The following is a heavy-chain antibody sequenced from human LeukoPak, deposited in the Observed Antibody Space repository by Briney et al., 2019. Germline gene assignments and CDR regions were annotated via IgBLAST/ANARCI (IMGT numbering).Heavy chain of an antibody. J-gene: IGHJ4*02. Sequence: GGSLRLFCVVSGHTFNYFWKSGVTQPPRKGLERVANIKQDGSEKYYVDSVKGRSTISRDNAKNAVYLQMDSLRDEDTAVYYCARSFHGYWGQGTLVIVSS. V-gene: IGHV3-7*01. CDR3: ARSFHGY. CDR1: GHTFNYFW. CDR2: IKQDGSEK.